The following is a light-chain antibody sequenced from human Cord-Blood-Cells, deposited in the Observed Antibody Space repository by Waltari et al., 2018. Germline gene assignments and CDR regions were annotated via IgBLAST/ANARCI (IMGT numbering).Light chain of an antibody. J-gene: IGKJ2*01. CDR3: QQYNNWPPRST. V-gene: IGKV3-15*01. CDR2: GAS. Sequence: EIVMTQSPATLSVSPGERATLSCRASQSVSSNLAWYQQKPGQAPRLLIYGASTRATGIPARFGGSGSGTEFTLTISSLQSEDFAVYYCQQYNNWPPRSTFGQGTKLEIK. CDR1: QSVSSN.